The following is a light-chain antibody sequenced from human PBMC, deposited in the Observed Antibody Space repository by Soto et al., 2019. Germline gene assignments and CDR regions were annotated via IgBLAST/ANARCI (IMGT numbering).Light chain of an antibody. J-gene: IGKJ1*01. Sequence: DIQMTQSPSTLSASVGDRATITCRASQSISSWLAWYQQKPGKAPKLLIYDASSLESGVPSRFSGSGFGTEFTLTISSLQPDDFATYYCQQYNGYSSFGQGTKVEIK. CDR2: DAS. V-gene: IGKV1-5*01. CDR3: QQYNGYSS. CDR1: QSISSW.